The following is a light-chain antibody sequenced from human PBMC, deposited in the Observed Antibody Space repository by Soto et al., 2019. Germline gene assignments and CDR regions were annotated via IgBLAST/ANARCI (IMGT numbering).Light chain of an antibody. CDR3: QHYNSYSRT. CDR1: DNIGPW. CDR2: KAS. Sequence: DIQMTQSPSTLSASIGDRVAMNCRASDNIGPWVDWYQQKPGKAPTLLIYKASTVDTGDPSRFAGSVSRTSVTLTNTLLQPGDLATSYSQHYNSYSRTFGQG. V-gene: IGKV1-5*03. J-gene: IGKJ1*01.